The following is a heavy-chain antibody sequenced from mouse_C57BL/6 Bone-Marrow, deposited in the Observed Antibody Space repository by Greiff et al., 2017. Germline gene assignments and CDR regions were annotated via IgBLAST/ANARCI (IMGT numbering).Heavy chain of an antibody. CDR3: ARWAANWDIHWYFDV. CDR1: GYTFTSYW. CDR2: IDPSDSYT. J-gene: IGHJ1*03. Sequence: QVQLQQPGAELVMPGASVKLSCKASGYTFTSYWMHWVKQRPGQGLEWIGEIDPSDSYTNYNQQFKGKSTLTVDKSSSTAYMELSSLTSEDSAVYYCARWAANWDIHWYFDVWGTGTTVTVSS. D-gene: IGHD4-1*01. V-gene: IGHV1-69*01.